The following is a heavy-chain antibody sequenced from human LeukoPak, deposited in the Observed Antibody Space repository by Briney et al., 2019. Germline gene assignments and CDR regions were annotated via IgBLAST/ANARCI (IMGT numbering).Heavy chain of an antibody. CDR1: GFTVSSNY. CDR2: IYSGGST. V-gene: IGHV3-53*01. J-gene: IGHJ4*02. Sequence: GGSLRLSCAASGFTVSSNYISWVRQAPGKGLEWGSVIYSGGSTYCADSVTRRFTISRDNYKNTLYLQMNSLRAEDTAVYYCARDPGAREVGFDYWGQGTLVTVSS. D-gene: IGHD1-26*01. CDR3: ARDPGAREVGFDY.